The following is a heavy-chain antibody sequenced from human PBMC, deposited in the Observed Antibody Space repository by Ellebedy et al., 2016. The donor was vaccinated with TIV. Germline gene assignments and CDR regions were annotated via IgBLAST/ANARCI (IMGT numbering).Heavy chain of an antibody. CDR3: AKSHGVIAAAGTGFDY. CDR2: ISSSSGTI. J-gene: IGHJ4*02. D-gene: IGHD6-13*01. Sequence: GESLKISXAASGFTFGSYSMNWVRQAPGKGLEWVSYISSSSGTIYYADSVKGRFTISRDNAKNSLYLQMNSLRAEDTAVYYCAKSHGVIAAAGTGFDYWGQGTLVTVSS. V-gene: IGHV3-48*04. CDR1: GFTFGSYS.